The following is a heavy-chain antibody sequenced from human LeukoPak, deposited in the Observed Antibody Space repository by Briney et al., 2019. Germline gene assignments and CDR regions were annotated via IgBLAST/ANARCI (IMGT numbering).Heavy chain of an antibody. CDR3: ARDLRRRGSPRPYILTGYLDV. D-gene: IGHD3-9*01. V-gene: IGHV3-11*04. CDR2: ISSSGSTI. J-gene: IGHJ6*04. CDR1: GFTFSDYY. Sequence: PGGSLRLSCAASGFTFSDYYMSWIRQAPGKGLEWVSYISSSGSTIYYADSLKGRFTISRDNAKNSLYLQMNSLRAEDTAVYYCARDLRRRGSPRPYILTGYLDVWGKGTTVTVSS.